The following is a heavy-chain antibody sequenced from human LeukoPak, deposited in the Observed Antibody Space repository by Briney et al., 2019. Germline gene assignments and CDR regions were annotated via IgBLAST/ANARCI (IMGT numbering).Heavy chain of an antibody. J-gene: IGHJ4*02. CDR1: GFTFSDYY. D-gene: IGHD6-19*01. Sequence: TGGSLRLSCAVSGFTFSDYYMTWIRQAPGKGLEWVSYISSSSSYTNYADSVKGRFTISRDNAKNSLYLQMNSLRAEDTAVYYCARERIYSSGCYLIDYWGQGTLVTASS. CDR3: ARERIYSSGCYLIDY. CDR2: ISSSSSYT. V-gene: IGHV3-11*05.